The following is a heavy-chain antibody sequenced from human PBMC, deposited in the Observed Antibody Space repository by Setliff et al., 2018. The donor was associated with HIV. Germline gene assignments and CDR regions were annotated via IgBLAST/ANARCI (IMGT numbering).Heavy chain of an antibody. D-gene: IGHD6-19*01. V-gene: IGHV4-34*01. Sequence: PSETLSLTCAVSGESFSGYYWSWIRQSPGKGLEWIGEINHSGGTNYNPSLKSRVTISVDTTKNQFSLKVKSVTAADTAVYYCVKRGIAVAGRWVPRNNWFGPWGQGSLVTVSS. CDR3: VKRGIAVAGRWVPRNNWFGP. CDR1: GESFSGYY. CDR2: INHSGGT. J-gene: IGHJ5*02.